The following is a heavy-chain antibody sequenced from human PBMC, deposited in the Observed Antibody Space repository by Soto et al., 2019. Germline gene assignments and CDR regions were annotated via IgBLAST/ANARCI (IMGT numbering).Heavy chain of an antibody. CDR3: ARTRMDFDY. V-gene: IGHV3-11*01. CDR1: GFTFSDFF. CDR2: ISTSGSTR. Sequence: GGSLRLSCEASGFTFSDFFMSWIRKAPGKGLEWVSYISTSGSTRYYGDSVKGRFTISRDNAKNSLYLQMNSLRAEDTAVYYCARTRMDFDYWGQGSLVTVSS. D-gene: IGHD2-15*01. J-gene: IGHJ4*01.